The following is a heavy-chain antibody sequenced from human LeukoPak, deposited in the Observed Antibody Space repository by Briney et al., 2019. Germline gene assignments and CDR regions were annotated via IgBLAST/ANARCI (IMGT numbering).Heavy chain of an antibody. J-gene: IGHJ6*03. CDR3: ANQGGSHYYYCMDV. Sequence: ASVKVPCKASGYTFTGYYMHWVRQAPGQGLEWMGWINPNSGGTNYAQKFQGRVTMTRDTSISTAYMELSRLRSDDTAVYYCANQGGSHYYYCMDVWGKGTTVTVSS. D-gene: IGHD1-14*01. CDR2: INPNSGGT. CDR1: GYTFTGYY. V-gene: IGHV1-2*02.